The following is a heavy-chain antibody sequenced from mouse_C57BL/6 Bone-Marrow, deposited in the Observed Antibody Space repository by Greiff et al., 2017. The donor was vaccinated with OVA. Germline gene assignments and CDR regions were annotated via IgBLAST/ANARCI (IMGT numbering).Heavy chain of an antibody. CDR1: GYTFTSYW. CDR2: IHPSDSDT. J-gene: IGHJ4*01. V-gene: IGHV1-74*01. D-gene: IGHD1-1*01. CDR3: AIEEYYYGSGYAMDY. Sequence: QVQLQQPGAELVKPGASVKVSCKASGYTFTSYWMHWVKQRPGQGLEWIGRIHPSDSDTNYNQKFKGKATLTVDKSSSTAYMQLSSLTSEDSAVYYCAIEEYYYGSGYAMDYWGQGTSVTVSS.